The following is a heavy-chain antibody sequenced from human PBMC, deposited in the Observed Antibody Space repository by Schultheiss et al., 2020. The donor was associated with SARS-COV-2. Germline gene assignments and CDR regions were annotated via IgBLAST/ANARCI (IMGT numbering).Heavy chain of an antibody. CDR3: VRDSDIAIRLPGY. CDR2: ISSSSSTI. D-gene: IGHD2-15*01. Sequence: GGSLRLSCAASGFTFNSYSMNWVRQAPGKGLEWVSYISSSSSTIYYADSVKGRFTISRDNAGKSLFLQMNSLRAEDTAVYYCVRDSDIAIRLPGYWGQGTLVTVSS. J-gene: IGHJ4*02. CDR1: GFTFNSYS. V-gene: IGHV3-48*01.